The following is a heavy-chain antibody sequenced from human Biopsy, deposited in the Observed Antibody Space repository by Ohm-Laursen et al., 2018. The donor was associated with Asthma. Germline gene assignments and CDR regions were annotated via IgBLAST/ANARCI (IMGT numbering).Heavy chain of an antibody. CDR2: LIPVLGTP. CDR1: GDSFSNYA. Sequence: ASVKVSCNASGDSFSNYAISWVRQAPGQGLEWMGGLIPVLGTPDHAQMFEGRVTITADESTSTAYMELSSLSSEDAAVYYCARGYSGSDRIVYYYSGLEVWGQGTTVTVSS. D-gene: IGHD5-12*01. CDR3: ARGYSGSDRIVYYYSGLEV. J-gene: IGHJ6*02. V-gene: IGHV1-69*13.